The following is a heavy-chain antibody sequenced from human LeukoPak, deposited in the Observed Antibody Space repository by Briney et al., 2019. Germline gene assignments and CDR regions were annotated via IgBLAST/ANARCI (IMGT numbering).Heavy chain of an antibody. CDR1: GLPFSSYG. J-gene: IGHJ4*02. CDR2: IRYVGSNK. Sequence: GRSLRLSCAASGLPFSSYGMHWARHAPGKGLEWVAFIRYVGSNKYYADSVKGRFTFSRDNSKNTLSLQMNSLRAEATSVYYCAKDEMLAIPYYGGRGTLVTVSS. V-gene: IGHV3-30*02. D-gene: IGHD5-12*01. CDR3: AKDEMLAIPYY.